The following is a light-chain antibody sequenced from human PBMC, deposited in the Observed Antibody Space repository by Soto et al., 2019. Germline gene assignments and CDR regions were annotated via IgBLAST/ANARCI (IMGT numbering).Light chain of an antibody. J-gene: IGLJ1*01. CDR3: SSYTSSSTL. CDR1: SSYVGGYNY. Sequence: QSVLTQPASVSGSPGQSITISCTGTSSYVGGYNYVSWYQQHPGKAPKLMIYEVSNRPSGVSNRFSGTKSGNTASLTISALQAEDEADYYCSSYTSSSTLFGTGTKVTVL. V-gene: IGLV2-14*01. CDR2: EVS.